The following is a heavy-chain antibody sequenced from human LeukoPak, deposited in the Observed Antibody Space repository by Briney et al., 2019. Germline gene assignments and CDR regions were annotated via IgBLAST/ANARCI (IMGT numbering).Heavy chain of an antibody. CDR3: ARDQGVYYYDSSGYYHNYFDY. CDR2: ISSSGSTI. Sequence: GGSLRLSCAASGFTFSSYEMNWVRQAPGKGLEWVSYISSSGSTIYYADSVKGRFTISRDNAKNSLYLQMNSLRAEDTALYYCARDQGVYYYDSSGYYHNYFDYWGQGTLVTVSS. D-gene: IGHD3-22*01. V-gene: IGHV3-48*03. J-gene: IGHJ4*02. CDR1: GFTFSSYE.